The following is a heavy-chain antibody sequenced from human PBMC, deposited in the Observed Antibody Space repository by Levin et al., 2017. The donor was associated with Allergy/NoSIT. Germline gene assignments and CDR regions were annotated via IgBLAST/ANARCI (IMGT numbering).Heavy chain of an antibody. Sequence: ASVKVSCKASGYTFTGYYMHWVRQAPGQGLEWMGRINPNSGGTNYAQKFQGRVTMTRDTSISTAYMELSRLRSDDTAVYYCARGFRYCSGGSCYPGHYWGQGTLVTVSS. CDR1: GYTFTGYY. D-gene: IGHD2-15*01. V-gene: IGHV1-2*06. CDR3: ARGFRYCSGGSCYPGHY. J-gene: IGHJ4*02. CDR2: INPNSGGT.